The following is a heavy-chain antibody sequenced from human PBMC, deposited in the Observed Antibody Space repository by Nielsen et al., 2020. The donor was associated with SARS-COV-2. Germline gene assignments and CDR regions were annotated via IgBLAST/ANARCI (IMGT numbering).Heavy chain of an antibody. CDR3: ARDSVPGGAARSGWFDP. CDR2: IYYSGST. V-gene: IGHV4-39*02. CDR1: GGSISSSSYY. Sequence: SETLSLTCTVSGGSISSSSYYWGWIRQPPGKGLEWIGSIYYSGSTYYNPSLKSRVTISVDTSKNQFSLKLSSVTAADTAVYYCARDSVPGGAARSGWFDPWGQGTLVTVSS. D-gene: IGHD6-6*01. J-gene: IGHJ5*02.